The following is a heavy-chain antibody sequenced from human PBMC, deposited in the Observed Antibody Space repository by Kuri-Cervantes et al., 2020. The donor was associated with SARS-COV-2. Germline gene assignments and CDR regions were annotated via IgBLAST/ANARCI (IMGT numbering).Heavy chain of an antibody. J-gene: IGHJ5*02. V-gene: IGHV4-59*11. CDR3: ARDPNANHNNWFDP. CDR2: IYYSGST. Sequence: SETLSLTCTVSGGSISSHYWSWIRQPPGKGLEWIGYIYYSGSTTYNHSLKSRVTISVDTSKNQFSLTLSSVTAADTAVYYCARDPNANHNNWFDPWGQGTLVTVSS. D-gene: IGHD4/OR15-4a*01. CDR1: GGSISSHY.